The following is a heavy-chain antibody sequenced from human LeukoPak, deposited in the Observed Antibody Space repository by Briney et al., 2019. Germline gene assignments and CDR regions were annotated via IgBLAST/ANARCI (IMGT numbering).Heavy chain of an antibody. Sequence: PGGSLRLSCTASGFTFRNCILHWVRQAPGKGLEWVAFISYDGTDKDYADSVKGRFTISRDSSKNTLYLQMNSLRAEDTAVYYCAREDSSSGFVKNWFDPWGQGTLVTVSS. CDR1: GFTFRNCI. D-gene: IGHD6-6*01. V-gene: IGHV3-30*14. J-gene: IGHJ5*02. CDR2: ISYDGTDK. CDR3: AREDSSSGFVKNWFDP.